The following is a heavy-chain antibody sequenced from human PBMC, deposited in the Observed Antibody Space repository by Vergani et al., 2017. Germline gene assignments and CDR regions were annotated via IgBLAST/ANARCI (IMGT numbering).Heavy chain of an antibody. V-gene: IGHV3-15*07. D-gene: IGHD2-21*01. Sequence: EVQLVESGGGIVKPGGSLRLSCVASGFSFRNAWMNWVRRTPGKGLEWVGRIKSTFDRGTTDYAAAVKGRFTISRDESKNTLFLQMNGLKNDDIGVYYCTTDPRYCGDGSCYWLRDHHYYGMDVWGQGTTVTVSS. CDR1: GFSFRNAW. CDR2: IKSTFDRGTT. J-gene: IGHJ6*02. CDR3: TTDPRYCGDGSCYWLRDHHYYGMDV.